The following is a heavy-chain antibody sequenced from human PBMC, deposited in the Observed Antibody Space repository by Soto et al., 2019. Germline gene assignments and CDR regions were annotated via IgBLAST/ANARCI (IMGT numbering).Heavy chain of an antibody. J-gene: IGHJ6*04. D-gene: IGHD2-15*01. V-gene: IGHV3-21*01. CDR3: SGCSGGACHQNYGMDV. CDR2: ISPSTSHI. Sequence: EVHLVESGGGLVKPGGSLRLSCAVSGFTFSSCTMNWVRQAPGKGLESVSSISPSTSHIYYADSVKGRFTISRDNAKNSLFLQMNSLRAEDTAVYYCSGCSGGACHQNYGMDVWGXGTTVTVSS. CDR1: GFTFSSCT.